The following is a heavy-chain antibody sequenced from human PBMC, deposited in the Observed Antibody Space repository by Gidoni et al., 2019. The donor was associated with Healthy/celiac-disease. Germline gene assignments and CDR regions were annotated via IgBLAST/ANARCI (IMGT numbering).Heavy chain of an antibody. V-gene: IGHV4-30-2*01. D-gene: IGHD4-17*01. CDR3: ARDGGDYPFDY. CDR2: IYHSGST. CDR1: GGSISSGGYS. J-gene: IGHJ4*02. Sequence: QLQLQESGPGLVKPSQTLSLTCAGSGGSISSGGYSWSWIRPPPGKGLEWIGYIYHSGSTYSNPSLKSRVTISVYRSKNQFSLKLSSVTAADTAVYYCARDGGDYPFDYWGQGTLVTVSS.